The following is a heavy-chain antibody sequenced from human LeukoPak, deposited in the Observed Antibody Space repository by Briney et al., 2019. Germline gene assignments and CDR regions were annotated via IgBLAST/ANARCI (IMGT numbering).Heavy chain of an antibody. J-gene: IGHJ4*02. V-gene: IGHV3-48*04. Sequence: GGSLRLSCAASGFTFSSYSMNWVRQAPGKGLEWVSYISSSSSTIYYADSVKGRFTISRDNAKNSLYLQMNSLRAEDTAVYYCARDGGFSGSHYEYYFDYWGQGTLVTVSS. CDR1: GFTFSSYS. CDR3: ARDGGFSGSHYEYYFDY. D-gene: IGHD1-26*01. CDR2: ISSSSSTI.